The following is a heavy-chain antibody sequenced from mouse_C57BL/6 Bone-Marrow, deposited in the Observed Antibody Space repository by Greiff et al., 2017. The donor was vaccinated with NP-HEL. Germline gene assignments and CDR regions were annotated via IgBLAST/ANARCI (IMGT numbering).Heavy chain of an antibody. CDR1: GFTFSSYA. D-gene: IGHD6-2*01. CDR2: ISDGGSYT. CDR3: ARALSWFAY. Sequence: EVKLVESGGGLVKPGGSLKLSCAASGFTFSSYAMSWVRQTPEKRLEWVATISDGGSYTYYPDNVKGRFTISRDNAKNNLYLQMSHLKSEDTAMYYCARALSWFAYWGQGTLVTVSA. J-gene: IGHJ3*01. V-gene: IGHV5-4*03.